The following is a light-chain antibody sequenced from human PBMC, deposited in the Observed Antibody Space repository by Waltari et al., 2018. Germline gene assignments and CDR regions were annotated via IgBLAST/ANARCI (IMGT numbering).Light chain of an antibody. CDR1: QSVSSY. Sequence: EIVLTQSPATLSLSPGERATLSCRASQSVSSYLAWYQQQPGQAPRLLIYDASNRATGIPARFSGSGSGTDFTLTISSLEPEDFAVYYCQQRSNGPPITFGQGTRLEIK. CDR2: DAS. J-gene: IGKJ5*01. V-gene: IGKV3-11*01. CDR3: QQRSNGPPIT.